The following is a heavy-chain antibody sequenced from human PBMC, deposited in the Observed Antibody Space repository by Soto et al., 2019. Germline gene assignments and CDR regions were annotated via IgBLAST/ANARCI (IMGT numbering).Heavy chain of an antibody. V-gene: IGHV3-33*01. CDR1: GFTFSSYG. CDR2: IWYDGSNK. D-gene: IGHD4-17*01. J-gene: IGHJ3*02. Sequence: QVQLVESGGGVVQPGRSLRLSCAASGFTFSSYGMHWVRQAPGKGLEWVAVIWYDGSNKYYADSVKGRFTISRDNSKNTLYLQMNSLRAEDTAVYYCARALGYGDYVDAFDIWGQGTMVTVSS. CDR3: ARALGYGDYVDAFDI.